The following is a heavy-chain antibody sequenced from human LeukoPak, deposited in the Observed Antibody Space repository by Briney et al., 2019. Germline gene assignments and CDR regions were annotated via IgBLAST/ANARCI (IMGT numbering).Heavy chain of an antibody. V-gene: IGHV2-5*02. CDR1: GVSLSTSGGG. CDR2: IYWDDDK. Sequence: SGPTLVKPTQTLTLTGTFPGVSLSTSGGGVCWIRQPPGMALEWLAPIYWDDDKRYSPSLKSRLTITKDTSKNQVVLTMTNMDPVDTATYYCAHSRRYCSSTSCFQFDYWGQGTLVTVSS. CDR3: AHSRRYCSSTSCFQFDY. J-gene: IGHJ4*02. D-gene: IGHD2-2*01.